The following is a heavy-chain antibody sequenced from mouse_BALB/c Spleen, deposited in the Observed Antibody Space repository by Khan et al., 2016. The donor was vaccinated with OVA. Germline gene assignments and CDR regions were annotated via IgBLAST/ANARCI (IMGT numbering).Heavy chain of an antibody. CDR1: GYTFTSYY. CDR2: INPNNGGT. D-gene: IGHD1-1*02. Sequence: QVQLKESGAELVKPGASVRLSCKASGYTFTSYYLYWVKQRPGQGLEWIGDINPNNGGTNFYEKFTSKATLTVDKSASRADIQHDSRASEDPAVYYCARSGYGAFAYWGQGTLVTVSA. J-gene: IGHJ3*01. CDR3: ARSGYGAFAY. V-gene: IGHV1S81*02.